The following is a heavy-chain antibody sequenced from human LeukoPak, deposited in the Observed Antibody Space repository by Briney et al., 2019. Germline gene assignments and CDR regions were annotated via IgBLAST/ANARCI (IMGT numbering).Heavy chain of an antibody. CDR2: ISYSGRA. CDR3: AKDRGRIAVAGTTSYYGMDV. Sequence: SETLSLTCTVSGGSISSSRYYWAWIRQPPGKGLEWFGYISYSGRATYNPSLKSRVTMSIDTSKNQLSLKLSSVTAADTAVYYCAKDRGRIAVAGTTSYYGMDVWGQGTTVTVSS. V-gene: IGHV4-61*01. J-gene: IGHJ6*02. D-gene: IGHD6-19*01. CDR1: GGSISSSRYY.